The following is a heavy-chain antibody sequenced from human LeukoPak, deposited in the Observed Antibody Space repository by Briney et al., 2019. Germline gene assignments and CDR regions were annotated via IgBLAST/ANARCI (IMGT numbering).Heavy chain of an antibody. J-gene: IGHJ5*02. D-gene: IGHD3-10*01. CDR2: INHSGST. Sequence: SETLSLTCAVYGGSFSGYYWSWIRQPPGKGLEWIGEINHSGSTNYNPSLKSRVTISVDTSKNQFSLKLSSVTAADTAVYYCARHQGITMVRGDWFDPWGQGTLVTVSS. V-gene: IGHV4-34*01. CDR3: ARHQGITMVRGDWFDP. CDR1: GGSFSGYY.